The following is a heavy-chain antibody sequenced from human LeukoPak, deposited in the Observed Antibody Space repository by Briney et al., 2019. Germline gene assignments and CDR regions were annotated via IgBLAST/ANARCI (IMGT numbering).Heavy chain of an antibody. CDR1: GGTFSSYA. Sequence: ASVKVSCKASGGTFSSYAISWVRQAPGQGLEWMGGIIPIFGSANYAQKFQGRVTITADESTSTAYMELSSLRSEDTAEYYCATGGIIAAAHNWFDPWGQGTLVTVSS. CDR2: IIPIFGSA. D-gene: IGHD6-13*01. J-gene: IGHJ5*02. CDR3: ATGGIIAAAHNWFDP. V-gene: IGHV1-69*13.